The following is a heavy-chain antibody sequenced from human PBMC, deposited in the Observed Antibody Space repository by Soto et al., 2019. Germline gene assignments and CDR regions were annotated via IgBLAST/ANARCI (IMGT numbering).Heavy chain of an antibody. V-gene: IGHV3-30*18. CDR3: AKTIFGVVIGVMDV. CDR2: ISYDGSNK. J-gene: IGHJ6*03. CDR1: GFTFSSYD. Sequence: GGSLRLSCAASGFTFSSYDMHWVRQAPGKGLEWVAVISYDGSNKYYADSVKGRFTISRDNSKNTLYLQMNSLRAEDTAVYYCAKTIFGVVIGVMDVWGKGTTVTVSS. D-gene: IGHD3-3*01.